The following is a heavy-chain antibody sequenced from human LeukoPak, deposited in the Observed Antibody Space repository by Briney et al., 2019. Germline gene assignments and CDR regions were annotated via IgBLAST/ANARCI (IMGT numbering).Heavy chain of an antibody. CDR3: ARGLQLERNNWFDP. Sequence: ASVKVSCKASGYTFTSYGISWVRQAPGQGLEWMGWISAYNGNTNYAQKFQGRVTITADESTSTAYMELSSLRSEDTAVYYCARGLQLERNNWFDPWGQGTLVTVSS. CDR1: GYTFTSYG. V-gene: IGHV1-18*01. CDR2: ISAYNGNT. J-gene: IGHJ5*02. D-gene: IGHD1-1*01.